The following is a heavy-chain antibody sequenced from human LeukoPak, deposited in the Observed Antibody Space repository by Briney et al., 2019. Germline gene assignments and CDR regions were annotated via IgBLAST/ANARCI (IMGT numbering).Heavy chain of an antibody. J-gene: IGHJ3*02. Sequence: SETLSLTCTVSGGSISSYYWSWIRLPPGKGLEWIGYLSKSGNTNYSPSLKSRVTISLDTSTNQFSLELSSVTAADTAVYYCARRPQYYYGSGSYPNAFDIWGQGTMVTVSS. CDR2: LSKSGNT. D-gene: IGHD3-10*01. CDR3: ARRPQYYYGSGSYPNAFDI. V-gene: IGHV4-59*12. CDR1: GGSISSYY.